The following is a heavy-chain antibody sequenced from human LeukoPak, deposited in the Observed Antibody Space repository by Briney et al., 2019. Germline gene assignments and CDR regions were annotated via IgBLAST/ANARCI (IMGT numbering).Heavy chain of an antibody. CDR2: INAGNGNT. Sequence: GASVKVSCKTSGGTFSSYAMHWVRQAPGQRLEWMGWINAGNGNTKYSQEFQGRVTITRDTSASTAYMELSSLRSEDMAVYYCAREGVWDYYDSSGYGRSPRYYYYYYMDVWGKGTTVTVSS. D-gene: IGHD3-22*01. J-gene: IGHJ6*03. CDR3: AREGVWDYYDSSGYGRSPRYYYYYYMDV. V-gene: IGHV1-3*03. CDR1: GGTFSSYA.